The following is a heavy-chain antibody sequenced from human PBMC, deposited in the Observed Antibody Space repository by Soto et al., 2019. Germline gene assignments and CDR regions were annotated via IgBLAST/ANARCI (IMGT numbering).Heavy chain of an antibody. CDR3: ARDSSNFRDYFYAMDV. V-gene: IGHV5-51*01. Sequence: GESPNISCKGSGYTFTDYWIGWVRQLPGKGLEWMGIIHTGDSDNSYSPSYHGHVTIPVDKSTSTAYLQWNTLKGSDTAMYYCARDSSNFRDYFYAMDVWGQVTTVTVAS. CDR2: IHTGDSDN. D-gene: IGHD4-4*01. CDR1: GYTFTDYW. J-gene: IGHJ6*02.